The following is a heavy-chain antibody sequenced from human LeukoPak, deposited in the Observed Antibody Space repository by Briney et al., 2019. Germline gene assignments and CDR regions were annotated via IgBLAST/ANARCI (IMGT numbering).Heavy chain of an antibody. CDR3: AKDTISNYRTRVWFDP. D-gene: IGHD4-11*01. CDR2: IYTSGST. J-gene: IGHJ5*02. CDR1: GGSISSYY. V-gene: IGHV4-4*07. Sequence: PSETLSLTCTVSGGSISSYYWSWIRQPAGKGLEWIGRIYTSGSTNYNPSLKSRVTMSVDTSKNQFSLKLSSVTAADTAVYYCAKDTISNYRTRVWFDPWGQGTLVTVSS.